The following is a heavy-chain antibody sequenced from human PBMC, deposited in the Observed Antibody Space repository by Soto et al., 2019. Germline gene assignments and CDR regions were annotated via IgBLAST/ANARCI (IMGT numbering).Heavy chain of an antibody. CDR3: ARDQRITIFGVVTHDAFDI. V-gene: IGHV4-4*02. D-gene: IGHD3-3*01. CDR1: SGSISSSNW. CDR2: IYHSGST. Sequence: SETLSLTCAVSSGSISSSNWWSWVRQPPGKGLEWIGEIYHSGSTNYNPSLKSRVTISVDKSKNQFSLKLSSVTAADTAVYYCARDQRITIFGVVTHDAFDIWGQGTMVTVSS. J-gene: IGHJ3*02.